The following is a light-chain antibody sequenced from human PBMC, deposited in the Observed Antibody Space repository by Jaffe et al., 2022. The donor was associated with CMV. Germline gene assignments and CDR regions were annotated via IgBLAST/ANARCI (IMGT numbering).Light chain of an antibody. CDR3: HQIYSTPYT. CDR2: AAS. V-gene: IGKV1-39*01. Sequence: DIQMTQSPSSLSASVGDRVTMTCRASQTIGSYLSWYQQKPGQAPKLLIYAASSLQSGVPSRFSGSESGTDFTLTITSLQPEDFASYYCHQIYSTPYTFGQGTKLEIK. CDR1: QTIGSY. J-gene: IGKJ2*01.